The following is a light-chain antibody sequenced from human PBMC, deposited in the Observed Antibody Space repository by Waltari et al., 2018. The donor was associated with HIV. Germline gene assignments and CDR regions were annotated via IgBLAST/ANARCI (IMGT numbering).Light chain of an antibody. Sequence: EIVMTQSPVTLSVSPGERATLSCRAIQNVTINLAWYQQKPGQAPRLLIYGASTRATDIPARFSGSGSGTDFTLTINSLQSEDFAVFYCQQYNNWPPITFGQGTRLEIK. CDR1: QNVTIN. CDR2: GAS. V-gene: IGKV3-15*01. J-gene: IGKJ5*01. CDR3: QQYNNWPPIT.